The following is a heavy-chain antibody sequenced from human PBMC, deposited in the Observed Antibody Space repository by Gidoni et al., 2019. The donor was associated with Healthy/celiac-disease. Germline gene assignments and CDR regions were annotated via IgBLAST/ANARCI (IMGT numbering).Heavy chain of an antibody. CDR1: GYTFTSYY. J-gene: IGHJ4*02. CDR2: INLMGGST. D-gene: IGHD4-17*01. Sequence: QVQLVQSGAEVKKPGASVKVSGKASGYTFTSYYMHWVRQAPGHGLEWMGIINLMGGSTSYAQKFQGRVTTTRDTSTSTVDMEMSSLRSEDTAVYYCARCRRYGDPRCDYWGQGTLVTVSS. CDR3: ARCRRYGDPRCDY. V-gene: IGHV1-46*01.